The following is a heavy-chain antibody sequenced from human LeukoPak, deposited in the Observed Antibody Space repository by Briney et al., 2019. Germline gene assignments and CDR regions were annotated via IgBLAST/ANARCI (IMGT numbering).Heavy chain of an antibody. D-gene: IGHD3-3*01. V-gene: IGHV3-48*01. J-gene: IGHJ4*02. CDR3: ARGGVWQAFWSGNSDY. CDR1: GFTFSIYS. CDR2: VSNSSSTI. Sequence: PGGSLRLSCAASGFTFSIYSMNWVRQAPGKGLEWVSYVSNSSSTINYADSVKGRFTISRDNAKNSLYLQMNSLRAEDTAVYYCARGGVWQAFWSGNSDYWGQGTLVTVSS.